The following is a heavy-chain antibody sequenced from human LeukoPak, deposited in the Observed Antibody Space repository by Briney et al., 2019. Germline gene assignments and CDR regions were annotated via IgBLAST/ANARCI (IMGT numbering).Heavy chain of an antibody. J-gene: IGHJ4*02. CDR2: INWNGGST. CDR1: GFAFDDYG. V-gene: IGHV3-20*01. Sequence: GGSLRLSCAASGFAFDDYGMSWVRQAPGKGLEWVSGINWNGGSTGYADSVKGRFTTSRDNAKNSLYLQMNSLRAEDTALYHCASYGDDGDYWGQGTLVTVSS. CDR3: ASYGDDGDY. D-gene: IGHD4-17*01.